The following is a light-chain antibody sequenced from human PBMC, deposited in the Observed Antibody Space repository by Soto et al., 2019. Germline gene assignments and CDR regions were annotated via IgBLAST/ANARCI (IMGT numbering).Light chain of an antibody. CDR1: QSVSSN. J-gene: IGKJ1*01. CDR2: GAS. CDR3: QQYNNWPPTWT. Sequence: EIVMTQSPATLSVSPGERATLSCRASQSVSSNLAWYQQKPGQAPRLLIYGASTRATDIPARFSGSGSGTEFTLTISSLQSEVFAVYYCQQYNNWPPTWTFGQGTKVEIK. V-gene: IGKV3-15*01.